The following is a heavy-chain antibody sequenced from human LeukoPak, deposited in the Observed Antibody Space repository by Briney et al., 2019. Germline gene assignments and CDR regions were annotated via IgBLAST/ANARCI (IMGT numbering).Heavy chain of an antibody. V-gene: IGHV4-61*05. CDR3: ARGYRPGTRYWFDP. J-gene: IGHJ5*02. Sequence: SETLSLTCTVSSGSISTSNYYWGWVRQPPGKALEWIGNIFYSGSTNYNPSLKSRVTISVDTSKNQFSLKLSSVTAADTAVYYCARGYRPGTRYWFDPWGQGTLVTVSS. CDR1: SGSISTSNYY. D-gene: IGHD3-16*02. CDR2: IFYSGST.